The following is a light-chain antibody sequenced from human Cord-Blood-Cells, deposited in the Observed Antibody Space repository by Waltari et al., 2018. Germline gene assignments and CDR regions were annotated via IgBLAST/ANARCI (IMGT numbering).Light chain of an antibody. Sequence: QSALTQPAYVSGSPGQSITISCTGTSSNVGGYTYVSWYQQHPGKAPKLMIYEVSNRPSGVSNRFSCSKSGNTASLTISGLQAEDEADYYCSSYTSSSTWVFGGGTKLTVL. J-gene: IGLJ3*02. CDR2: EVS. CDR1: SSNVGGYTY. V-gene: IGLV2-14*01. CDR3: SSYTSSSTWV.